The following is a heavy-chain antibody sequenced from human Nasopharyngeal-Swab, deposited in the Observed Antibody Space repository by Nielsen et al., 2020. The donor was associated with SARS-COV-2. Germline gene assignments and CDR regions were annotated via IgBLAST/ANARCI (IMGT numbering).Heavy chain of an antibody. CDR2: IYYSGST. CDR1: GGSISSSSYY. V-gene: IGHV4-39*01. CDR3: AATSVLRFLEWLNSWFDP. Sequence: GPLRLSCTVSGGSISSSSYYWGWIRQPPGKGLEWIGSIYYSGSTYYNPSLKSRVTISVDTSKNQFSLKLSSVTAADTAVYYCAATSVLRFLEWLNSWFDPWGQGTLVTVSS. D-gene: IGHD3-3*01. J-gene: IGHJ5*02.